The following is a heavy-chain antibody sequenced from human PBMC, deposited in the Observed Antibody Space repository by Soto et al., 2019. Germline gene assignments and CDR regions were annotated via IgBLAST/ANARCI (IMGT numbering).Heavy chain of an antibody. Sequence: QVQLQETGPGLGEPSETLSLPCSVPGGSISDYYWNWIPASPEKGLEYIAYSSYGGITNLNGALNGRVTMSIDTSKNQFSLKATSLTAADTAVYYCARARKATYITGGFDSWGQGTLVTVSS. V-gene: IGHV4-59*01. J-gene: IGHJ4*02. D-gene: IGHD3-3*01. CDR2: SSYGGIT. CDR3: ARARKATYITGGFDS. CDR1: GGSISDYY.